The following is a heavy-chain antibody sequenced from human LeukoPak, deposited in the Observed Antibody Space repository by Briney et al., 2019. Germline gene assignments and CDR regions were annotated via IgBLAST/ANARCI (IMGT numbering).Heavy chain of an antibody. V-gene: IGHV3-48*04. CDR2: ISSSSSTI. D-gene: IGHD3-10*01. CDR3: ATGSYYGWGSRGAFDI. J-gene: IGHJ3*02. CDR1: GFTFSSYS. Sequence: GGSLRLSCAASGFTFSSYSMNWVRQAPGKGLEWVSYISSSSSTIYYADSVKGRFTISRDNAKNSLYLQMNSLRAEDTAVYYCATGSYYGWGSRGAFDIWGQGTMVTVSS.